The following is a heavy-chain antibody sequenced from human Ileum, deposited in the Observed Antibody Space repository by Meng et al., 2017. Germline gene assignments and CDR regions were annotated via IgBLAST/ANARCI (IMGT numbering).Heavy chain of an antibody. D-gene: IGHD3-22*01. J-gene: IGHJ4*02. V-gene: IGHV4-30-4*01. CDR1: GGSISSGDYY. CDR3: AGDRDSSGYYPY. CDR2: IYYSGST. Sequence: QVQLQESGPGLVKPSQTLSLTGTVSGGSISSGDYYWSWIRQPPGKGLEWIGYIYYSGSTSYNPSLKSRLTISVDTSKNQFSLKLSSVTAADTAVYYCAGDRDSSGYYPYWGQGTLVTVSS.